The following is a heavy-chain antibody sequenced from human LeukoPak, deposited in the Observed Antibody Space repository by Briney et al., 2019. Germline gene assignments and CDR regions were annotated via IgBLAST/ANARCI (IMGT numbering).Heavy chain of an antibody. V-gene: IGHV3-7*01. Sequence: TGGSLRLSCAASGFTFSSYWMSWVRQAPVKGLEWVANINQDGSEKYYVDSVKGRFTISRDNAKNSLYLQMNSLRAEDTAVYYCAREAIVVVTAPIDYWGQGTLVTVSS. CDR3: AREAIVVVTAPIDY. J-gene: IGHJ4*02. CDR1: GFTFSSYW. CDR2: INQDGSEK. D-gene: IGHD2-21*02.